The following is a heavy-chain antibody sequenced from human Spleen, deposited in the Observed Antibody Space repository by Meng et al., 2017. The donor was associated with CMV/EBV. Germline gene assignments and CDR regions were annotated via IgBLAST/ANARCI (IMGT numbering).Heavy chain of an antibody. CDR1: GGSFSGYY. Sequence: YGGSFSGYYWSWIRQPPGKGLEWIGEINHSGSTNYNPSLKSRVTISVDTSNNQFSLKLNSVTAADTAVYYCARGGSNSGGYYSPFYWGQGTLVTVSS. D-gene: IGHD3-22*01. J-gene: IGHJ4*01. V-gene: IGHV4-34*09. CDR2: INHSGST. CDR3: ARGGSNSGGYYSPFY.